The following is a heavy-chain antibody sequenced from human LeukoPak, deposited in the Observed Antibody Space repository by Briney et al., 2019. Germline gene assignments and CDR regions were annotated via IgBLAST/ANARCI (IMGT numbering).Heavy chain of an antibody. J-gene: IGHJ4*02. CDR1: GGSISSSNYY. V-gene: IGHV4-39*01. D-gene: IGHD4-23*01. CDR3: VRIDYGGSFDR. Sequence: SETLSLTCTVSGGSISSSNYYCGWVRQPPGKGLEWIGSLSYGGSTYSNPSLMSRVTISVDTSKTQFSLELSSVTAADTAVYYCVRIDYGGSFDRWGQGTLVTVSA. CDR2: LSYGGST.